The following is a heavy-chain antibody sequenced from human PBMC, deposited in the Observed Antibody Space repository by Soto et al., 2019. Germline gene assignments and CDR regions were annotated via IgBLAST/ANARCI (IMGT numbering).Heavy chain of an antibody. V-gene: IGHV3-23*01. J-gene: IGHJ4*02. Sequence: GGSLRLSCAASGFTFSNYAMRWVRQAPGKGLEWVSAFSDSGDTTFYADSVKGRFTVSRDNSKKTLYLQLNSLRDEDTAVYYCARDAGELPVVTVGVFVFWGRGTLVTVSS. CDR3: ARDAGELPVVTVGVFVF. CDR1: GFTFSNYA. CDR2: FSDSGDTT. D-gene: IGHD3-22*01.